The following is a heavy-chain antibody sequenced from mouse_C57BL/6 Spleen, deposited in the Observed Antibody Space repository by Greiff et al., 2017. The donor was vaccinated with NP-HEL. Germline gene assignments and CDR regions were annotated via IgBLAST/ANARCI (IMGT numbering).Heavy chain of an antibody. V-gene: IGHV7-3*01. Sequence: EVKLVESGGGLVQPGGSLSLSCAASGFTFTDYYMSWVRQPPGKALEWLGFIRNKANGYTTEYSASVKGRFTISRDTSQSILYLQMNALRSEDSATYYCATSRYYGSSYWYFDVWGTGTTVTVSS. CDR1: GFTFTDYY. CDR2: IRNKANGYTT. CDR3: ATSRYYGSSYWYFDV. J-gene: IGHJ1*03. D-gene: IGHD1-1*01.